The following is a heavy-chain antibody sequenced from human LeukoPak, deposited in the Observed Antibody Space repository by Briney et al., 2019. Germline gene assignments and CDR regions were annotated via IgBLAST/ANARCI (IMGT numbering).Heavy chain of an antibody. V-gene: IGHV3-9*01. CDR2: ISWNSGSI. D-gene: IGHD3-9*01. CDR3: ARTYYDLLTGYAAGYFDY. Sequence: PGGSLRLSCAASGFTFDDYAMHWVRQAPGKGLEWISGISWNSGSIGYADSVKGRFTISRDNAKNSLYLQMNSLRAEDTALYYCARTYYDLLTGYAAGYFDYWGQGTLVTVSS. J-gene: IGHJ4*02. CDR1: GFTFDDYA.